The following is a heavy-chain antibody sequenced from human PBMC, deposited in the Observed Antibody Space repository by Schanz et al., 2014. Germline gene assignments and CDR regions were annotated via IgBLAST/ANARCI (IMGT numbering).Heavy chain of an antibody. V-gene: IGHV3-11*05. CDR3: TRDSDCRLCCGSGCCWGSCMTA. D-gene: IGHD3-10*01. J-gene: IGHJ6*04. CDR1: GFTFRDYY. Sequence: QVQLVESGGGLVKPGGSLRLSCAASGFTFRDYYMSWIRQAPGKGLEWVSDISRGSSYANYADSVKGRFTISRDNAKNSLYLQMTSLRADATAVYYRTRDSDCRLCCGSGCCWGSCMTAWGKGITVTASS. CDR2: ISRGSSYA.